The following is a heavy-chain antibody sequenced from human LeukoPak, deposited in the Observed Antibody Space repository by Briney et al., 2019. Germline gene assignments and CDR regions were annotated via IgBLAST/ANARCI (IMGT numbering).Heavy chain of an antibody. CDR3: ARSYVTSGQLWLPYRYYYYYMDV. D-gene: IGHD5-18*01. CDR1: GGSISSSSYY. Sequence: PSEPLSLTCTVSGGSISSSSYYWGWIRQPPGKGLEWIGEINHSGSTNYNPSLKSRVTISVDTSKNQFSLKLSSVTAADTAVYYCARSYVTSGQLWLPYRYYYYYMDVWGKGTTVTVSS. V-gene: IGHV4-39*07. CDR2: INHSGST. J-gene: IGHJ6*03.